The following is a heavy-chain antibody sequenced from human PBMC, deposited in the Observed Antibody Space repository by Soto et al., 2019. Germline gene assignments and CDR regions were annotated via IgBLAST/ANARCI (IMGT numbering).Heavy chain of an antibody. CDR2: IKNKANSYTT. J-gene: IGHJ4*02. CDR3: ARVSLVGPSGGRYFDY. D-gene: IGHD1-26*01. V-gene: IGHV3-72*01. Sequence: EVQLVESGGGLVQPGGSLRLSCAASGFTFSAHYMDWVRQAPGQGLEWVGRIKNKANSYTTEYAASVEGRFTISREDSQNSLYLQMNSLKTEDTAVYYCARVSLVGPSGGRYFDYWGQGSQVAGSS. CDR1: GFTFSAHY.